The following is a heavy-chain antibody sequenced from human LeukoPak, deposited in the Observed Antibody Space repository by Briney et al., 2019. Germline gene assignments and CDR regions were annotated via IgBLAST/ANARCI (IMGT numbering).Heavy chain of an antibody. J-gene: IGHJ4*02. CDR3: ARDYGGSSPFDF. Sequence: GGSLRLSCAASGFTFSSYGMHWVRQAPGKGLEWVAFIRYDGSNKYYADSVKGRFTISRDNAKNSLYLQMNSLRAEDTAVYYCARDYGGSSPFDFWGQGTLVTVSS. CDR1: GFTFSSYG. CDR2: IRYDGSNK. D-gene: IGHD4-23*01. V-gene: IGHV3-30*02.